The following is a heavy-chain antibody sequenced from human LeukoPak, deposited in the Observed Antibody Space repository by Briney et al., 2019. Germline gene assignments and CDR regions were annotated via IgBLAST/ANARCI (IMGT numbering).Heavy chain of an antibody. CDR3: AKDGSTLAGDFWSGYYTRTYYFDY. Sequence: GGSLRLSCAASGFTFSSYAMSWVRQAPGKGLEWVSAISGSGGSTYYADSVKGRFTISRDNSKNTLYLQMNSLRAEDTAVYYCAKDGSTLAGDFWSGYYTRTYYFDYWGQGTLVTVSS. J-gene: IGHJ4*02. CDR2: ISGSGGST. D-gene: IGHD3-3*01. CDR1: GFTFSSYA. V-gene: IGHV3-23*01.